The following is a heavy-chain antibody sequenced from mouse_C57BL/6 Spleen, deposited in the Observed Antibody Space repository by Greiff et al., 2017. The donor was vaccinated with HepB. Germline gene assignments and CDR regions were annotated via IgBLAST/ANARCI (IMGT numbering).Heavy chain of an antibody. CDR2: INPGSGGT. J-gene: IGHJ2*01. CDR3: ARREGLGRGYFDY. V-gene: IGHV1-54*01. Sequence: QVQLQQSGAELVRPGTSVKVSCKASGYAFTNYLIEWVKQRPGQGLEWIGVINPGSGGTNYNEKFKGKATLTADKSSSTAYMQLSSLTSEDSAVYFCARREGLGRGYFDYWGQGTTLTVSS. D-gene: IGHD4-1*01. CDR1: GYAFTNYL.